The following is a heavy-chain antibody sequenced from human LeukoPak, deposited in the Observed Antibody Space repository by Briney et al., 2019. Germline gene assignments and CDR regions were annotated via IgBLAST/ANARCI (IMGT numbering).Heavy chain of an antibody. J-gene: IGHJ3*02. D-gene: IGHD6-6*01. CDR3: AKSWAARPSDAFDI. CDR2: IIPILGIA. Sequence: EASVKVSCKASGGTFSSYAISWVRQAPGQGLEWMGRIIPILGIANYAQKFQGRVTITADKSTSTAYMELNSLRAEDTAVYYCAKSWAARPSDAFDIWGQGTMVTVSS. CDR1: GGTFSSYA. V-gene: IGHV1-69*04.